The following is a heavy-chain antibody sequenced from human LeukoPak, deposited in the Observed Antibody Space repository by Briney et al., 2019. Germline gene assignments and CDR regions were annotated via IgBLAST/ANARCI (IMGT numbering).Heavy chain of an antibody. Sequence: SQTLSLTCAISGDSVSNNIATWNWVRQSPSRGLEWLGRTYYRSRWGNDYAISVKSRITINPDTSRNQFSLQLNSVTPEDTAVYYCARMEYNWNKLIDYWGQGTLVTVSS. CDR3: ARMEYNWNKLIDY. J-gene: IGHJ4*02. D-gene: IGHD1/OR15-1a*01. CDR2: TYYRSRWGN. V-gene: IGHV6-1*01. CDR1: GDSVSNNIAT.